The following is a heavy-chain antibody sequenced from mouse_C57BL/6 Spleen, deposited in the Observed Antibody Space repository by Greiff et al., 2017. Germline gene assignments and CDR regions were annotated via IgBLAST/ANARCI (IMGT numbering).Heavy chain of an antibody. J-gene: IGHJ3*01. Sequence: VQLQQSGPELVKPGASVKISCKASGYAFSSSWMNWVKQRPGKGLEWIGRIYPGDGDTNYNGKFKGKATLTADKSSSTAYMQLSSLTSEDSAVYYCASPHYYGSSSPAWFAYWGQGTLVTVSA. D-gene: IGHD1-1*01. CDR3: ASPHYYGSSSPAWFAY. CDR1: GYAFSSSW. V-gene: IGHV1-82*01. CDR2: IYPGDGDT.